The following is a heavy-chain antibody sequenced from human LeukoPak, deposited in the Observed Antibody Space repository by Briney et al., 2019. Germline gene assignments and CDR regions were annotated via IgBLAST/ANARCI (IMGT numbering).Heavy chain of an antibody. J-gene: IGHJ4*02. D-gene: IGHD3-3*01. CDR2: ISYTGST. Sequence: PSETLSLTCTVSGDSISSNYYYWGWIRQPPGKGLEWIGTISYTGSTYNNPSLKSRVTISIDTSRNQFSLKLSSVTAADTAVYYCARHVALYDSAPQLGYWGQGTLVTVSS. V-gene: IGHV4-39*01. CDR3: ARHVALYDSAPQLGY. CDR1: GDSISSNYYY.